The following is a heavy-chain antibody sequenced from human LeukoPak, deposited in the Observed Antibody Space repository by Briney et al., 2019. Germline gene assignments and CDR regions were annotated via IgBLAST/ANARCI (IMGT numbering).Heavy chain of an antibody. CDR2: ISPDDMST. J-gene: IGHJ3*02. Sequence: WGFLRLSCAASGFTFSKYWLHWVRQAPGKGLVWVSRISPDDMSTSYADSVKGRFTISRDNAKKTLFLQMNSLRGEDTAVYYCLTIVETTIDAFDIWGQGTMVTVSS. D-gene: IGHD1-26*01. CDR3: LTIVETTIDAFDI. CDR1: GFTFSKYW. V-gene: IGHV3-74*01.